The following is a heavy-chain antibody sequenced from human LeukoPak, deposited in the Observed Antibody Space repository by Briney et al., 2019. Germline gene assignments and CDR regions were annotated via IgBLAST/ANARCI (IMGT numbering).Heavy chain of an antibody. CDR2: TYYKFTWYN. V-gene: IGHV6-1*01. CDR1: GDRVSSNNAA. J-gene: IGHJ4*02. CDR3: ARSGPPEYSSAFDY. Sequence: SQTLSLTCAISGDRVSSNNAAWNWIRQSPSRGLEWLGRTYYKFTWYNDYAVSVRGRITINPGTSKNQFSLKLNSVTPEDTAVYYCARSGPPEYSSAFDYWGQGSLVAVSS. D-gene: IGHD6-19*01.